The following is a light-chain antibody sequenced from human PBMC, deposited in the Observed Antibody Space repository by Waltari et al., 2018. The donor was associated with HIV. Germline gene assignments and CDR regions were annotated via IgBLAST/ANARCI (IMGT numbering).Light chain of an antibody. CDR1: SSDVGSYNR. CDR3: SSYTSSNLV. Sequence: QSALTQPPSVSGSPGQSVTISCTGSSSDVGSYNRVSGYQQPPGTAPKLMIYEVSNRRSGVPNRFSGSKSGNTASLIISGRQAEDEADYYCSSYTSSNLVFGGGTKLTVL. CDR2: EVS. J-gene: IGLJ2*01. V-gene: IGLV2-18*02.